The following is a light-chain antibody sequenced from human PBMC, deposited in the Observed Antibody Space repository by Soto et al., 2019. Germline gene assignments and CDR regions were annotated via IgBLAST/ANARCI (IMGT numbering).Light chain of an antibody. Sequence: DIQMTQSPSSLSASVGDRVTITCRASQTIGSYVNWYQQKPGKAPKFMIYGASSLQRGVPSRFSGSVSGPDFTLTINNLQPEDFATYYGQQSYSMPYTFGQGTRVEIK. CDR1: QTIGSY. J-gene: IGKJ2*01. V-gene: IGKV1-39*01. CDR2: GAS. CDR3: QQSYSMPYT.